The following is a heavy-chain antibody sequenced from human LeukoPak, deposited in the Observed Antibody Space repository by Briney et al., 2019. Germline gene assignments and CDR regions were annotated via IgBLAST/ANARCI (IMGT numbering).Heavy chain of an antibody. Sequence: PGGSLRVSCAASGFIFSNYWMHWVRQAPGKGFVWVSRIKTDGSAITYADSVKGRFTISRDNAMNTLYLQLDSLGAEDTAVYYCARVGQGEWFFDLWGRGTLVTVSS. CDR2: IKTDGSAI. J-gene: IGHJ2*01. CDR1: GFIFSNYW. V-gene: IGHV3-74*01. D-gene: IGHD1-26*01. CDR3: ARVGQGEWFFDL.